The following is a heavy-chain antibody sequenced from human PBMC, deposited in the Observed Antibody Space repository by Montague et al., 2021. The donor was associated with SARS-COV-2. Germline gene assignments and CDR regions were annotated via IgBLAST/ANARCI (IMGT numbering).Heavy chain of an antibody. J-gene: IGHJ4*02. V-gene: IGHV4-59*08. D-gene: IGHD3-10*01. CDR2: IYYSGST. CDR3: ASHKKRLWFGELLFDY. Sequence: ETLSLTCTVSGGSTSSYYWSWIRQPPGKGLEWIGYIYYSGSTNYNPSLKSRVTISVDTSKNQFSLKLGPVTAADTAVYYCASHKKRLWFGELLFDYWGQGTLVTVSS. CDR1: GGSTSSYY.